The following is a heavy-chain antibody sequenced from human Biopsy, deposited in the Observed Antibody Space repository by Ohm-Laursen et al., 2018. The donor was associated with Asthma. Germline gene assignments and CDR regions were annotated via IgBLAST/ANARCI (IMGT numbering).Heavy chain of an antibody. D-gene: IGHD6-6*01. CDR1: GFAFNRFD. CDR2: ITTDDVHK. J-gene: IGHJ4*02. V-gene: IGHV3-33*08. CDR3: ARGEDPRPVADHLDI. Sequence: SLRHSCAASGFAFNRFDMHWVRQAPGEALEWLALITTDDVHKYNGESVRGRFSISRDNSKRTVYLHMAGLTVADTAVYFCARGEDPRPVADHLDIWGQGARVIVSS.